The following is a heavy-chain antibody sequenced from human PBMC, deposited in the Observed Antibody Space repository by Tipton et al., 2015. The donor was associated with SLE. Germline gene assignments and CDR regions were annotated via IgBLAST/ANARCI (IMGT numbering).Heavy chain of an antibody. CDR1: GFTFSSYW. CDR2: IKEDGSEK. J-gene: IGHJ6*03. V-gene: IGHV3-7*01. CDR3: ARDRPSYYYYYYMDV. Sequence: GSLRLSCAASGFTFSSYWMSWVRQAPGKGLEWVANIKEDGSEKYFLDSVKGRFSISRDNAKNSLYLQMNSLRAEDTAVYYCARDRPSYYYYYYMDVWGKGTTVTVSS.